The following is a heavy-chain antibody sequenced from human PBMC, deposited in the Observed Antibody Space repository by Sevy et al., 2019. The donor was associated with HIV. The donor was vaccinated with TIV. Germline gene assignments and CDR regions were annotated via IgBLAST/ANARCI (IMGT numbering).Heavy chain of an antibody. CDR3: ARGKSGYGYALNY. V-gene: IGHV3-66*01. J-gene: IGHJ4*02. CDR2: IHSDDST. Sequence: GGSLRLSCAASGFTVNSNYMTWVRQAPGKGLEGVSVIHSDDSTYHADSVKDRFTISIDNFKNTLYLQLSSLRAVDTAVYYCARGKSGYGYALNYWGQGTLVTVSS. D-gene: IGHD5-18*01. CDR1: GFTVNSNY.